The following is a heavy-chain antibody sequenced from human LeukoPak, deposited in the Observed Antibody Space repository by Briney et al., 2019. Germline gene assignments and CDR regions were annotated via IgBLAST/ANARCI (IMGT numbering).Heavy chain of an antibody. CDR1: GYTFTGYY. Sequence: ASVKVSCKASGYTFTGYYLHWVRQAPGQGLEWMGWINPNSGVTNYAQKFQGRVTMTRDTSISTAYMELDSLISDDTAVYYCARARGSSSWFVDQNPRRNWFDPWGQGTLVTVSS. CDR2: INPNSGVT. J-gene: IGHJ5*02. V-gene: IGHV1-2*02. CDR3: ARARGSSSWFVDQNPRRNWFDP. D-gene: IGHD6-13*01.